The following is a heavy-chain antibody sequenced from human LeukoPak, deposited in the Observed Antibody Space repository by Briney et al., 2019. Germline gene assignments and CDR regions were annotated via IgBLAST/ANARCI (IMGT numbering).Heavy chain of an antibody. CDR3: AKVRGITMVRGVFDY. J-gene: IGHJ4*02. CDR1: GFTFSSYA. V-gene: IGHV3-23*01. CDR2: ISGSGGST. D-gene: IGHD3-10*01. Sequence: PGGSLRLSCAASGFTFSSYAMSWVRQAPGKGLEWVSAISGSGGSTYYADSVKGRFTISRDNSKNTLYLQMNSLRAEDTAVYYCAKVRGITMVRGVFDYWGQGTLVTASS.